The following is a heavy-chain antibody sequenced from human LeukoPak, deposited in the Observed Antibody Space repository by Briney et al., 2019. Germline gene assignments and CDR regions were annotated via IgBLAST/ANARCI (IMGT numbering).Heavy chain of an antibody. Sequence: ASVTVSCTASGYTFTGYYIHWVRQAPGQGLEWMGWINSISGGTQYAQKFQGRVTMTSDTSISTAYMELSRLTSDDTAVYYCATNPYVTFYSMDVWGRGTTVTVSS. CDR1: GYTFTGYY. CDR2: INSISGGT. V-gene: IGHV1-2*02. J-gene: IGHJ6*02. D-gene: IGHD3-10*02. CDR3: ATNPYVTFYSMDV.